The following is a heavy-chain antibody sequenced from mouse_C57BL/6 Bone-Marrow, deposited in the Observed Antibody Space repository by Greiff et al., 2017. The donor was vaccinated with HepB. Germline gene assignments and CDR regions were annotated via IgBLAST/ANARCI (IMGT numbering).Heavy chain of an antibody. J-gene: IGHJ3*01. CDR3: ARGVWLRYWFAY. D-gene: IGHD1-1*01. CDR1: GYTFTDYY. V-gene: IGHV1-19*01. CDR2: INPYNGGT. Sequence: VQLQQSGPGLVKPGASVKMSCKASGYTFTDYYMNWVKQSHGKSLEWIGVINPYNGGTSYNQKFKGKATLTVDKSSSTAYMELNSLTSEDSAVYYCARGVWLRYWFAYWGQGTLVTVSA.